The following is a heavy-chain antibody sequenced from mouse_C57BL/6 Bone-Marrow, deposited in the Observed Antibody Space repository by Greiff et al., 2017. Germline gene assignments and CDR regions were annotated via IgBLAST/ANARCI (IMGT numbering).Heavy chain of an antibody. CDR3: ARSGSSYDY. J-gene: IGHJ2*01. V-gene: IGHV1-52*01. D-gene: IGHD1-1*01. Sequence: QVQLQQPGAELVRPGSSVKLSCKASGYTFTSYWMHWVKQRPIQGLEWIGNIDPSDSETHYNQKFKDKATLTVDKSSSTAYMQISSLTSEDSAVYYCARSGSSYDYWGQGTTLTVSS. CDR1: GYTFTSYW. CDR2: IDPSDSET.